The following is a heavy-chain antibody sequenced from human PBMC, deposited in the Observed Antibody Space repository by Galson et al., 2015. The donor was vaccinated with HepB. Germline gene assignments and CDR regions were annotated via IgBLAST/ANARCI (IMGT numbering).Heavy chain of an antibody. V-gene: IGHV1-2*02. Sequence: SVKVSCKASGYTFTGYYMHWVRQAPGQGLEWMGWINPNSGGTNYAQKFQGRVTMTRDTSISTAYMELSRLRSDDTAVYYCALIVVVPAAIIPYYYYGMDVWGQGTTVTVSS. CDR1: GYTFTGYY. CDR3: ALIVVVPAAIIPYYYYGMDV. D-gene: IGHD2-2*02. J-gene: IGHJ6*02. CDR2: INPNSGGT.